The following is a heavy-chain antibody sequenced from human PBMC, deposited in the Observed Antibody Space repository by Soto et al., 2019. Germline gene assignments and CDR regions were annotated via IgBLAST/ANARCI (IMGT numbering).Heavy chain of an antibody. J-gene: IGHJ6*01. CDR2: INPSGGST. V-gene: IGHV1-46*01. CDR1: GYTFTSYY. Sequence: QVQLVQSGAEVKKPGASVKVSCKASGYTFTSYYMHWVRQAPGQGLEWMGIINPSGGSTSYAQKFQGRVNKSRXXSXRXXYMGLSRLRSGGTAVYYCAREGEIVIMGGSYGMDVWGQGTTVTVSS. CDR3: AREGEIVIMGGSYGMDV. D-gene: IGHD2-8*01.